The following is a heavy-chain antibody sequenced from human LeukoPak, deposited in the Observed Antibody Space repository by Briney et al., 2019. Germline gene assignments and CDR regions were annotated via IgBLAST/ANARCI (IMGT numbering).Heavy chain of an antibody. CDR2: ISGSGGTT. D-gene: IGHD3-22*01. CDR1: GFTFSSYA. J-gene: IGHJ4*02. V-gene: IGHV3-23*01. Sequence: GGSLRLSCAASGFTFSSYAMSWVRQAPGKGLEWVSVISGSGGTTYYADSVKGRFTISRDNAKNSLYLQMNSLRAEDTAVYYCARDYYDSSGYYYFDYWGQGTLVTVSS. CDR3: ARDYYDSSGYYYFDY.